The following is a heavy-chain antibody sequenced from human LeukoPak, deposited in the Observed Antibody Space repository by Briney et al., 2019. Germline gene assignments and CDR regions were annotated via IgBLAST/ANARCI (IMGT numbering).Heavy chain of an antibody. CDR1: GYTFTSYG. CDR3: ARASRGSSRSNVDY. J-gene: IGHJ4*02. Sequence: ASVKVSCKASGYTFTSYGISWVRQAPGQGLEWMGWISAYDGNTNYAQKLQGRVTMTTDTSTSTAYMELRSLRSDDTAVYYCARASRGSSRSNVDYWGQGTLVTVSS. D-gene: IGHD6-6*01. V-gene: IGHV1-18*01. CDR2: ISAYDGNT.